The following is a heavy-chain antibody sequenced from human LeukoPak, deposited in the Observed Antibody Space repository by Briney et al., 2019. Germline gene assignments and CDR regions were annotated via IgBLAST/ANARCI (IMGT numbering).Heavy chain of an antibody. CDR3: ARLLPQGRGYSGYDADCWFDP. J-gene: IGHJ5*02. D-gene: IGHD5-12*01. Sequence: GESLKISCKGSGYSFTSYWIGWVRQMPGKGLEWMGIIYPGDSDTRYSPSFQGQVTISADKSISTAYLQWSSLKASDTAMYYCARLLPQGRGYSGYDADCWFDPWGQGTLVTVSS. CDR2: IYPGDSDT. CDR1: GYSFTSYW. V-gene: IGHV5-51*01.